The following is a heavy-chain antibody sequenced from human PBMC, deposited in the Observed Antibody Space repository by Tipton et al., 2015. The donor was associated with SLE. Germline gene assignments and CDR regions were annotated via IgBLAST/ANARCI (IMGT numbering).Heavy chain of an antibody. CDR3: ARDQDDFWSSFDAFDI. J-gene: IGHJ3*02. CDR1: GGSISRSNFY. V-gene: IGHV4-39*07. D-gene: IGHD3-3*01. CDR2: FYYGKST. Sequence: TLSLTCTVSGGSISRSNFYWAWIRQPPGKGLEWIGSFYYGKSTFYNPSLKSRITISLDTSKNQFSLKLTSVTAADTAIYYCARDQDDFWSSFDAFDIWGLGTMVTVSS.